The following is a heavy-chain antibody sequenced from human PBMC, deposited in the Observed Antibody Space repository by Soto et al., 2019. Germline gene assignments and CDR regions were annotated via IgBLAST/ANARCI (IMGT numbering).Heavy chain of an antibody. D-gene: IGHD3-22*01. CDR2: ITTRGGRT. Sequence: GGSLRLSCAASGFSFSNYAMSWVRQAPAQGLEWVASITTRGGRTYYVDSVKGRFTISRDNFANALYLEMNSLTAEDTAIYYCAKESYSDPSGRSSDLYFDSWGQGTLVTVSS. CDR3: AKESYSDPSGRSSDLYFDS. CDR1: GFSFSNYA. J-gene: IGHJ4*02. V-gene: IGHV3-23*01.